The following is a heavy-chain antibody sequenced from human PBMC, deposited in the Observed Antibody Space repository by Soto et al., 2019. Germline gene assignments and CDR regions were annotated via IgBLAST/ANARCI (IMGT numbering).Heavy chain of an antibody. V-gene: IGHV3-23*01. D-gene: IGHD6-19*01. CDR1: GFTVSEKY. CDR3: AKDKPAAGSQWLVPI. Sequence: PGGSLGISCAASGFTVSEKYMNWVRQAPGMGLQWVSAISDSGGSTYYADSVRGRFTISRDNSKNTLYLQLNSLGAEDTAVYYCAKDKPAAGSQWLVPIWGRGTLVTVSS. CDR2: ISDSGGST. J-gene: IGHJ4*02.